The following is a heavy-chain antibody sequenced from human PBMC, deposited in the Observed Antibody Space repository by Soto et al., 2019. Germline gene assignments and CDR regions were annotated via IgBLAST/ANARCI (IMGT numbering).Heavy chain of an antibody. Sequence: AGGSLRLSCAASGFTFSSYSMNWVRQAPGKGLEWVSSISSSSSYIYYADSVKGRFTISRDNAKNSLYLQMNSLRAEDTAGDYCARSDSGALDRWGQGTLVNVAS. V-gene: IGHV3-21*01. CDR1: GFTFSSYS. CDR3: ARSDSGALDR. CDR2: ISSSSSYI. J-gene: IGHJ4*02. D-gene: IGHD1-26*01.